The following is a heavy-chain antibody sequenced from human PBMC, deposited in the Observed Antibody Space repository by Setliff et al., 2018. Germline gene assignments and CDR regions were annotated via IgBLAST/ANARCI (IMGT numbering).Heavy chain of an antibody. CDR3: ARAGDAASGRKGVFEY. D-gene: IGHD1-26*01. CDR1: GGTFRSDG. J-gene: IGHJ4*02. Sequence: SVKVSCKASGGTFRSDGFNWVRQAPGQGLEWMGRIIPVFRTAKYAPQFQGRVIMTTDTSTNTAYMDLRSLRSDDTAVYYCARAGDAASGRKGVFEYWGQGTAVTVSS. CDR2: IIPVFRTA. V-gene: IGHV1-69*05.